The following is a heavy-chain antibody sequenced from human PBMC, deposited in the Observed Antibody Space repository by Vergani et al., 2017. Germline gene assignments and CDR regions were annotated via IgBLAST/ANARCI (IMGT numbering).Heavy chain of an antibody. J-gene: IGHJ4*02. CDR3: ARDGAGTMDFDY. V-gene: IGHV3-74*01. Sequence: EVQLVESGGGLIHPGGSLRLSCAASGFPLSNAWIHWVRQGPGKGLEWVSRVGFDGSDTVYADSVKGRFTISKDSAMNTVHLQLTNVRAEDTAVYFCARDGAGTMDFDYWGPGILVTVSS. CDR2: VGFDGSDT. D-gene: IGHD1-26*01. CDR1: GFPLSNAW.